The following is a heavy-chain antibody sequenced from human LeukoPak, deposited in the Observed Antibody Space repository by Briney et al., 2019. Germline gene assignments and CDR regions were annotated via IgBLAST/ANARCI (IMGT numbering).Heavy chain of an antibody. CDR3: ARVRGVTNNWFAP. J-gene: IGHJ5*02. CDR2: IRNKANSYTT. Sequence: GGSLRLSCAASGFTFSDHYMDWVRQAPVKGLEWVGRIRNKANSYTTEYAASVKGRFTISRDDSKNSLYLQMNSLKTEDTAVYYCARVRGVTNNWFAPWGRGTLVTVSS. CDR1: GFTFSDHY. D-gene: IGHD3-10*01. V-gene: IGHV3-72*01.